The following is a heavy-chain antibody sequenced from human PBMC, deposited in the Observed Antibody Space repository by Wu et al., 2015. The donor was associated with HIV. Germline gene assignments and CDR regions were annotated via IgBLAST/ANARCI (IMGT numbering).Heavy chain of an antibody. D-gene: IGHD6-13*01. CDR1: GYTFTNYD. J-gene: IGHJ4*02. V-gene: IGHV1-8*01. CDR3: ARDARFSSSWYDPYFDY. CDR2: MNPKSGNK. Sequence: QVQLVQSGAEVKKPGASVRVSCQASGYTFTNYDISWLRQATGQGLEYMGWMNPKSGNKDYAQKFQDRISLTMKTSINTAYMELSRLRSDDTAVYYCARDARFSSSWYDPYFDYWGQGTLVTVSS.